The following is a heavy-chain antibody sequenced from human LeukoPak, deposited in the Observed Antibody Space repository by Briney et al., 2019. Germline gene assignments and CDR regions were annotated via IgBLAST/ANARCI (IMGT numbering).Heavy chain of an antibody. J-gene: IGHJ4*02. CDR1: GFTVSSIY. V-gene: IGHV3-53*01. CDR3: ARGGYYDFWSGYEHFDY. CDR2: IYSGGST. D-gene: IGHD3-3*01. Sequence: GGSLRLSCAASGFTVSSIYMSWVRQAPGKGLEWVSVIYSGGSTYYADSVKGRFTISRDNSKNTLYLQMNSLRAEDTAVYYCARGGYYDFWSGYEHFDYWGQGTPVTVSS.